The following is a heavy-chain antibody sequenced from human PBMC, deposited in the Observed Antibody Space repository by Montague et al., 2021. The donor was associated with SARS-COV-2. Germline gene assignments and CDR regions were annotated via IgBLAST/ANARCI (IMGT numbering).Heavy chain of an antibody. CDR2: IYDSGST. V-gene: IGHV4-59*02. CDR1: GSSVRSYY. J-gene: IGHJ4*02. D-gene: IGHD2-21*02. Sequence: SETLSLTCIVSGSSVRSYYWSWIRQPPGKGLEWIGYIYDSGSTNYNPSLKSRVTISVDTSKNQFSLKLSSVTAADTAVYYCASENTVTAFGGPYYFDSWGQGTLVTVSA. CDR3: ASENTVTAFGGPYYFDS.